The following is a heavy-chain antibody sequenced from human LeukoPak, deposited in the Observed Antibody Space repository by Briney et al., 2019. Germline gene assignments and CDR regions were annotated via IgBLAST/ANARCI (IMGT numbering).Heavy chain of an antibody. CDR3: AKGIITFGGVIVAIFDY. CDR2: ISWNSGSI. CDR1: GFTFDDYA. Sequence: PGGSLRLSCAASGFTFDDYAMHWVRQAPGKGLEWVSGISWNSGSIGYADSVKGRFTISRDNAKNSLYLQMNSLRAEDMALYYCAKGIITFGGVIVAIFDYWGQGTLVTVSS. J-gene: IGHJ4*02. D-gene: IGHD3-16*02. V-gene: IGHV3-9*03.